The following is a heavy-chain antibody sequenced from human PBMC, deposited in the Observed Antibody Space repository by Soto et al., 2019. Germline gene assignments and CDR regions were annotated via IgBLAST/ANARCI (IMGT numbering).Heavy chain of an antibody. CDR2: IYPGDSDT. CDR1: GYSFTRYW. V-gene: IGHV5-51*01. CDR3: ARGEDRLLRDAFDI. Sequence: GQALKISGKGSGYSFTRYWIGWVRQKTEKGLEWMGIIYPGDSDTRYSPSFQGQVTISADKSISTAYLQWSSLKASDTALYYCARGEDRLLRDAFDIRGQGIMVTVSS. D-gene: IGHD3-9*01. J-gene: IGHJ3*02.